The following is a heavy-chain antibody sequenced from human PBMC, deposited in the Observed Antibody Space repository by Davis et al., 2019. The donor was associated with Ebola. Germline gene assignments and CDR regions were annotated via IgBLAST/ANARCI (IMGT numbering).Heavy chain of an antibody. CDR1: GFTFSSYA. Sequence: GESLKISCAASGFTFSSYAMSWVRQAPGKGLEWVSVISGSGGSTYYADSVKGRFTISRDNSKNTLYMQMNSLRAEDTAVYYCANSLHQGPIGLPPGTLLQEHLWG. CDR3: ANSLHQGPIGLPPGTLLQEHL. V-gene: IGHV3-23*01. J-gene: IGHJ6*01. CDR2: ISGSGGST.